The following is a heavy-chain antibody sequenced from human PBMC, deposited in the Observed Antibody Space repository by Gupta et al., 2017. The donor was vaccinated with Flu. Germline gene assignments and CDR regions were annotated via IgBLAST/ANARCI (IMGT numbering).Heavy chain of an antibody. CDR2: IYYSGST. D-gene: IGHD3-9*01. Sequence: QLQLQESGPGLVKPSETLSLTCTVSGGSISSSSYYWGWIRQPPGKGLEWIGSIYYSGSTYYNPSLKSRVTISVDTSKNQFSLKLSSVTAADTAVYYCARHANILTGYLGWFDPWGQGTLVTVYS. CDR3: ARHANILTGYLGWFDP. J-gene: IGHJ5*02. CDR1: GGSISSSSYY. V-gene: IGHV4-39*01.